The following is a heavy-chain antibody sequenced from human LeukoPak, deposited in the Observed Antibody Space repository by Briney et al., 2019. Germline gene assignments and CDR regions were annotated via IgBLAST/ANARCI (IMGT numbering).Heavy chain of an antibody. D-gene: IGHD3-22*01. CDR1: GGSISSYY. CDR3: ARVGDSSGYDHDAFDI. Sequence: SETLSLTCTVSGGSISSYYWSWIRQPSGKGLEGIGYIYYSGSTNYNPSLKSRVTISVDTSKNQFSLKLSSVTAADTAVYYCARVGDSSGYDHDAFDIWGQGTMVTVSS. V-gene: IGHV4-59*01. CDR2: IYYSGST. J-gene: IGHJ3*02.